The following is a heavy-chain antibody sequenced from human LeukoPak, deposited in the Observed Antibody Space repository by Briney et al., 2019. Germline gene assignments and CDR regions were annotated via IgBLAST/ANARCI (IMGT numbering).Heavy chain of an antibody. CDR1: EYFVSHHW. CDR3: AYSGTYYNPPFQY. J-gene: IGHJ4*02. D-gene: IGHD3-10*01. CDR2: IYPGNSDT. Sequence: GESLQISCKGSEYFVSHHWISWVRQIPGKGLESMGIIYPGNSDTKYSPSFQGQVTMSVDRSISTAYLQWSSLKASDTAMYYCAYSGTYYNPPFQYWGQGTLVTVSS. V-gene: IGHV5-51*01.